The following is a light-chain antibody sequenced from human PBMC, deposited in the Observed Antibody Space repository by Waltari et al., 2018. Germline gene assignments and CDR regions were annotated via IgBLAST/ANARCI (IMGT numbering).Light chain of an antibody. V-gene: IGKV1-33*01. Sequence: DIQMTQSPSSLSASVGDRVTIPCQASQDISNYLNWYQQKPGKAPKLLIYDASNLETGVPSRFSGSGSGTDFTFTISSLQPEDIATYYCQQYDNLPRSITFGQGTRLEIK. CDR1: QDISNY. CDR2: DAS. CDR3: QQYDNLPRSIT. J-gene: IGKJ5*01.